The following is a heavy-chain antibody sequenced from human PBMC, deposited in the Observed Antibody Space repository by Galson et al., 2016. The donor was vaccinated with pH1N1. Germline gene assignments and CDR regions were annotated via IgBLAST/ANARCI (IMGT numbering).Heavy chain of an antibody. CDR3: ATGGGSQMGYYYYGLDV. CDR1: GGSISSGRYF. D-gene: IGHD3-10*01. CDR2: IDIHGRA. J-gene: IGHJ6*02. Sequence: TLSLTCNVSGGSISSGRYFWSWIRQPAGKGLEWVGRIDIHGRADYSSSLKSRVTMSLVTSKNQVSLTLSSVAAADTAVYFCATGGGSQMGYYYYGLDVWGQGITVTVSS. V-gene: IGHV4-61*02.